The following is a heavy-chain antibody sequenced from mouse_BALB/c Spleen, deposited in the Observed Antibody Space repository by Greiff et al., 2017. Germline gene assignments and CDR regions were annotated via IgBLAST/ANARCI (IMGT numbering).Heavy chain of an antibody. CDR1: GFAFSSYD. D-gene: IGHD1-1*01. CDR2: ISSGGGST. V-gene: IGHV5-12-1*01. J-gene: IGHJ4*01. Sequence: EVNVVESGGGLVKPGGSLKLSCAASGFAFSSYDMSWVRQTPEKRLEWVAYISSGGGSTYYPDTVKGRFTISRDNAKNTLYLQMSSLKSEDTAMYYCARQDYGSDAMDYWGQGTSVTVSS. CDR3: ARQDYGSDAMDY.